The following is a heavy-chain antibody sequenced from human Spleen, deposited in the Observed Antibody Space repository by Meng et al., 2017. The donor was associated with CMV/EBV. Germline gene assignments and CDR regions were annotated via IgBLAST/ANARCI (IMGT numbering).Heavy chain of an antibody. CDR2: IYHSGSN. D-gene: IGHD4-23*01. V-gene: IGHV4-31*02. Sequence: SGGSISSGRYYWSWVRQHPGKGLEWIANIYHSGSNYYNPSLKSRVAMSMDASKNQFSLRLSSVTAADTAVYYCARGPNGGNNYFDYWGQGNLVTVSS. J-gene: IGHJ4*02. CDR3: ARGPNGGNNYFDY. CDR1: GGSISSGRYY.